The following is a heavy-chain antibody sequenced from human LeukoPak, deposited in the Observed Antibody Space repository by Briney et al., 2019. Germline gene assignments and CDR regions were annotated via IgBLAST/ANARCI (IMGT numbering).Heavy chain of an antibody. CDR3: AVSVRFERVWHYFNN. V-gene: IGHV3-23*01. CDR1: GFTLSNHA. J-gene: IGHJ4*02. Sequence: GGSLRLSCAASGFTLSNHAMIWVRQAPGKGLKWVSGISESGAITHYADSVKGRFTISRDNSKTTVFLQMNSLRAEDTAVYYCAVSVRFERVWHYFNNWGQGTQVTVSS. CDR2: ISESGAIT. D-gene: IGHD3-9*01.